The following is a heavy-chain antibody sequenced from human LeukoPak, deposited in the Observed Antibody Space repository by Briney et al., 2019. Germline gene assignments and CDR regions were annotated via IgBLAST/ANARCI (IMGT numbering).Heavy chain of an antibody. CDR3: AKAPDSVDYGTLRWFDP. CDR2: IRYDGSNK. V-gene: IGHV3-30*02. Sequence: GGSLRLSCAASGFTFSSYGMHWVRQAPGKGVEWVAFIRYDGSNKYYADSVKGRFTISRDNSKNTLYLQMNSLRAEDTAVYYCAKAPDSVDYGTLRWFDPWGQGTLVTVSS. D-gene: IGHD4-17*01. J-gene: IGHJ5*02. CDR1: GFTFSSYG.